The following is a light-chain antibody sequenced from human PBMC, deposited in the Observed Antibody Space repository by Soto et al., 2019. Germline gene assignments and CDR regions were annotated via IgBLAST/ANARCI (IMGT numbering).Light chain of an antibody. Sequence: QSALTQPASVSGSPGQSITISCTGTSSDVGGYNYVSWYQQHPGKAPKLMIYEVSNRPSGVSNRFSGSKSGNTASLTISGLQAEDEADYHCSSFTTSRTRVFGAGTKLTVL. CDR3: SSFTTSRTRV. V-gene: IGLV2-14*01. J-gene: IGLJ2*01. CDR1: SSDVGGYNY. CDR2: EVS.